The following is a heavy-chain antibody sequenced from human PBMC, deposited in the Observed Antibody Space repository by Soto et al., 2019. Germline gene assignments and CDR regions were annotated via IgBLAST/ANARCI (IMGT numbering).Heavy chain of an antibody. D-gene: IGHD1-26*01. V-gene: IGHV3-9*01. J-gene: IGHJ4*02. CDR1: GFIFDDYA. CDR3: ANSVGYCATRGYYFDY. CDR2: ISWNSGSI. Sequence: GGSLRLSCAASGFIFDDYAMHWVRQAPGKGLEWVSGISWNSGSIAYAESVKGRFTISRDNAKNSLYLQMNSLRVEDTALYYCANSVGYCATRGYYFDYWGQGTLVTVSS.